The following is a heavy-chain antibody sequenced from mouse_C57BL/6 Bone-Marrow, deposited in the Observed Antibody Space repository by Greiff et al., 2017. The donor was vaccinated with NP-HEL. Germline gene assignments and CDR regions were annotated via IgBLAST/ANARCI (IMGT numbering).Heavy chain of an antibody. CDR2: IDPENGDT. CDR3: TTGGYDYPWYFDV. J-gene: IGHJ1*03. CDR1: GFNIKDDY. V-gene: IGHV14-4*01. Sequence: EVQLQQSGAELVRPGASVKLSCTASGFNIKDDYMHWVKQRPEQGLEWIGWIDPENGDTEYASKFQGKATITADTSSNTAYLQLSSLTSEDTAVYYCTTGGYDYPWYFDVWGTGTTVTVSS. D-gene: IGHD2-4*01.